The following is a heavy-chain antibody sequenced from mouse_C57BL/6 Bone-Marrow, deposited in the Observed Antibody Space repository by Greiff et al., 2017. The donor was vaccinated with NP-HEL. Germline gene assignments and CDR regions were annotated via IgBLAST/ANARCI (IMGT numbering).Heavy chain of an antibody. Sequence: EVKLEESGAELVRPGSSVKMSCKTSGYTFTSYGINWVKQRPGQGLEWIGYIYIGNGYTEYNEKLKGKATLPSDTSSSQAYMQLSSLTTEDSAIYFCFAGFAYWGQGTLVTVSA. CDR3: FAGFAY. CDR2: IYIGNGYT. V-gene: IGHV1-58*01. CDR1: GYTFTSYG. J-gene: IGHJ3*01.